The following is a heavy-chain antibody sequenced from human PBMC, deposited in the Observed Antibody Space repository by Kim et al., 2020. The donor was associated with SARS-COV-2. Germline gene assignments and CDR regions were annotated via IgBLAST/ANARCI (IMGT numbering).Heavy chain of an antibody. J-gene: IGHJ2*01. V-gene: IGHV3-23*01. CDR3: AKIPRLWFGEYFDL. D-gene: IGHD3-10*01. Sequence: ADSVTGRFTISRENSKNTLYLQMNSRRAEDTAVYYCAKIPRLWFGEYFDLWGRGTLVTVSS.